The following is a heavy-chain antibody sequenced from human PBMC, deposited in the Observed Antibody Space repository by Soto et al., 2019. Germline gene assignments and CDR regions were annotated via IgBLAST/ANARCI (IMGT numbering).Heavy chain of an antibody. Sequence: SETLSLTCTVSGGSISSYYWSWIRQPPGKGLEWIGYIYYSGSTNYNPSLKSRVTISVDTSKNQFSLKLSSVTAADTAVYYCARVRDYYDSSGYYSTFDYWGQGTLVTVSS. J-gene: IGHJ4*02. V-gene: IGHV4-59*01. D-gene: IGHD3-22*01. CDR2: IYYSGST. CDR1: GGSISSYY. CDR3: ARVRDYYDSSGYYSTFDY.